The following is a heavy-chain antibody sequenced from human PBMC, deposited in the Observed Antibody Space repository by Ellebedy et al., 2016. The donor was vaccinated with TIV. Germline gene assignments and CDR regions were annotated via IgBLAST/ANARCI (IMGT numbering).Heavy chain of an antibody. CDR1: GFTFKDYW. CDR2: IHQDGSEM. D-gene: IGHD3-3*01. V-gene: IGHV3-7*01. CDR3: ARDRKIFGWIQHYWYFDL. J-gene: IGHJ2*01. Sequence: GESLKISCAVSGFTFKDYWMTWVRQAPGKGLEWVANIHQDGSEMYYLDSVKGRFTISRDNAENSLFLEMNNLRVEDTAVYFCARDRKIFGWIQHYWYFDLWGRGALVTVSS.